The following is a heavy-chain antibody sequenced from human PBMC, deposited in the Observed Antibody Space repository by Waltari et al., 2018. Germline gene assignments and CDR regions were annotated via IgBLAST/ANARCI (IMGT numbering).Heavy chain of an antibody. J-gene: IGHJ4*01. CDR2: IYHSGRT. CDR3: ARMFYDVWTGYSDY. V-gene: IGHV4-38-2*01. Sequence: QVQLQESGPGLVKPSETLSLTCAVSGFSISRGYQWGWIRQPPGKGLEWIGSIYHSGRTYFNPCLKSRVTISVDTSKNKDSLRLSSVTAADTAVYYCARMFYDVWTGYSDYWGHGTLVTVSS. CDR1: GFSISRGYQ. D-gene: IGHD3-3*01.